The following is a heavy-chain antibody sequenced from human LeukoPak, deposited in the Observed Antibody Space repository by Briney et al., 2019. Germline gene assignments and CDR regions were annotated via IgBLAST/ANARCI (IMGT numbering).Heavy chain of an antibody. Sequence: PSETLSLTCTVSGGSTSSYYWSWIRQPAGKGLEGIGRIYTSGSTNYNPSLKSRVTMSVDTSKNQFSLKLSSVTAADTAVYYCARGRHLADYFDYWGQGTLVTVSS. J-gene: IGHJ4*02. CDR1: GGSTSSYY. V-gene: IGHV4-4*07. CDR3: ARGRHLADYFDY. CDR2: IYTSGST.